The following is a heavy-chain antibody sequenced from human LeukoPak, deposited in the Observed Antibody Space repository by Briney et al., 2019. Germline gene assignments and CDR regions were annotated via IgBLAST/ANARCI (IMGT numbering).Heavy chain of an antibody. CDR3: ASVYLYGMDV. J-gene: IGHJ6*02. D-gene: IGHD2-8*01. CDR2: INPRDDSS. Sequence: ASVKVSCKASGYTFINYYIHWVRQAPGQGLEWMGIINPRDDSSSYAQKFQGRVTMTRDTPTNTVYMELSSLRTEDTAVYYCASVYLYGMDVWGQGTTVTVSS. CDR1: GYTFINYY. V-gene: IGHV1-46*01.